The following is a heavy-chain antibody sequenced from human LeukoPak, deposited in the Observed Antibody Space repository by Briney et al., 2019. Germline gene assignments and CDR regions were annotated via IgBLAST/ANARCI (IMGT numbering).Heavy chain of an antibody. J-gene: IGHJ4*02. D-gene: IGHD3-10*01. CDR3: ARGPPRQYYGSGSYSFDY. CDR1: GGSIGSYY. V-gene: IGHV4-59*01. Sequence: KPSETLSLTCTVSGGSIGSYYWSWIRQPPGKGLEWIGYIYYSGSTNYNPSLKSRVTISVDTSKNQFSLKLSSVTAADTAVYYCARGPPRQYYGSGSYSFDYWGQGTLVTVSS. CDR2: IYYSGST.